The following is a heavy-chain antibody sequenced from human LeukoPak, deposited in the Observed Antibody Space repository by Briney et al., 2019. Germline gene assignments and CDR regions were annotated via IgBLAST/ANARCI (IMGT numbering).Heavy chain of an antibody. CDR3: ASHSGYDWPPGTPNSSSWYFDY. Sequence: SVKVSCKASGYTFTSYAISWVRQAPGQGLEWMGGIIPIFGTANYAQKFQGRVTITADESTSTAYMELSSLRSEDTAVYYCASHSGYDWPPGTPNSSSWYFDYWGQGTLVTVSS. D-gene: IGHD5-12*01. J-gene: IGHJ4*02. V-gene: IGHV1-69*13. CDR1: GYTFTSYA. CDR2: IIPIFGTA.